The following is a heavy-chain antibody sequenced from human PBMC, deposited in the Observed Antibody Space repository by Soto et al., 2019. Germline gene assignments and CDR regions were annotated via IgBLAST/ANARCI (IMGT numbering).Heavy chain of an antibody. CDR2: IYSDGRT. CDR3: AREISAGFGEPWLDP. CDR1: GFSVSSNY. V-gene: IGHV3-53*01. J-gene: IGHJ5*02. D-gene: IGHD3-10*01. Sequence: LRLSCAASGFSVSSNYMTWVRQAPGKGLEWVSIIYSDGRTNYADSVKGRFTISRDNSKNTVYLQMTSLSADDTAVYYCAREISAGFGEPWLDPWGQGTLVTVSS.